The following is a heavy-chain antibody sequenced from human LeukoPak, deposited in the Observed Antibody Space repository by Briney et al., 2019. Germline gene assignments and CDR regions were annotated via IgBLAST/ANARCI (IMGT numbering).Heavy chain of an antibody. J-gene: IGHJ5*02. D-gene: IGHD3-10*01. CDR1: GYTFTSCA. CDR3: GCDYCGSWLPIFDP. V-gene: IGHV7-4-1*02. Sequence: ASVKLSCTASGYTFTSCAMNWVRQAPGQGLEWMGWINTNTGNPSYAQSFTGRFVFSVDTSISTAYLQMSSLNAEDTAVYYCGCDYCGSWLPIFDPWGEGTLVTVSS. CDR2: INTNTGNP.